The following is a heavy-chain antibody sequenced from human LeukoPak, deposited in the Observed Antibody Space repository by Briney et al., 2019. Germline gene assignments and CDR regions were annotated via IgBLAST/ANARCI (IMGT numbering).Heavy chain of an antibody. CDR2: ISYDGSNK. D-gene: IGHD4-23*01. J-gene: IGHJ4*02. CDR3: ARDGDYGGHVDY. V-gene: IGHV3-30-3*01. Sequence: GGSLRLSCAASGFTFSSYAMHWVRKAPGKGLEWVAVISYDGSNKYYADSVKGRFTISRDNSKNTLYLQMNSLRAEDTAVYYCARDGDYGGHVDYWGQGTLVTVSS. CDR1: GFTFSSYA.